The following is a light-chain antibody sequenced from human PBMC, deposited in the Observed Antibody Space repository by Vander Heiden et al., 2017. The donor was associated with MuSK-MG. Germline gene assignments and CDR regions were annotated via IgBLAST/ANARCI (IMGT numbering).Light chain of an antibody. CDR2: AAS. V-gene: IGKV1-9*01. CDR1: QGISSY. CDR3: QQLNSYPIT. Sequence: DIKLTQSPSFLSASVGDRFTITCRASQGISSYLAWYQQKPGNAPKLLIYAASTVQSGVPSRFSGSGSGTEFTLTISSRQPEDFATYYCQQLNSYPITFGGGTKVEIK. J-gene: IGKJ4*01.